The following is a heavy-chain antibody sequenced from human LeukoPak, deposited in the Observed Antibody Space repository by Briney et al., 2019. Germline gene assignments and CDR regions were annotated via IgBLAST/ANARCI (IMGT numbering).Heavy chain of an antibody. CDR1: GYPINNAYY. Sequence: SETLSLTCGVSGYPINNAYYWVWIRQPPGKGQEWIGSLYHPDSTYYNPSLKSRVTMSVDTSRNQFSLRLSFVTAADTAVYYCARQYDSYFYYYLDLWGTGTTVTVSS. V-gene: IGHV4-38-2*01. J-gene: IGHJ6*03. CDR2: LYHPDST. CDR3: ARQYDSYFYYYLDL. D-gene: IGHD2-2*01.